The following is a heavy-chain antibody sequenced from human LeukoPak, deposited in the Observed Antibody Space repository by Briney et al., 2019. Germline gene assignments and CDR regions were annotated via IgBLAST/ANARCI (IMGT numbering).Heavy chain of an antibody. V-gene: IGHV5-51*01. D-gene: IGHD6-13*01. J-gene: IGHJ4*02. CDR1: GYTFISYW. Sequence: GESLKISCKGSGYTFISYWIGWVRQMPGKGLEWMGIIYPGDSDTRYSPSFQGQVTISADTSISTAYLQWSSLKASDTAIYYCARHQYSSSWIDYWGQGTLVTVSS. CDR2: IYPGDSDT. CDR3: ARHQYSSSWIDY.